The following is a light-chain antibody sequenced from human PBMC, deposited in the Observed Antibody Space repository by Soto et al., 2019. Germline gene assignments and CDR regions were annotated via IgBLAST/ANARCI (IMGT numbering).Light chain of an antibody. CDR3: TSYAGSKSGV. CDR1: SSDVGGYNY. V-gene: IGLV2-8*01. J-gene: IGLJ2*01. CDR2: EVT. Sequence: QSALIQPPSASGSPGQSVTISCTGTSSDVGGYNYVSWYQQHPGKAPKLLIYEVTKRPSGVPDRFSGSKSGNTASLTVSGLQAEDEADYYCTSYAGSKSGVFGGGTKVTV.